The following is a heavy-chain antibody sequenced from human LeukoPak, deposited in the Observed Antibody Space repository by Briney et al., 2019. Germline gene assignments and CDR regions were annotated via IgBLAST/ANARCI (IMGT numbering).Heavy chain of an antibody. V-gene: IGHV3-23*01. Sequence: PGGSLRLSCAASGFTFSSYAMSWVRQAPGKGLEWVSAISGSGGSTYYADSVKGRFTISRDNSKNTLYLQMNSLRAEDTAVYYCAMPMPHWSSSWPGVFDIWGQGTMVTVSS. J-gene: IGHJ3*02. CDR1: GFTFSSYA. D-gene: IGHD2-2*01. CDR2: ISGSGGST. CDR3: AMPMPHWSSSWPGVFDI.